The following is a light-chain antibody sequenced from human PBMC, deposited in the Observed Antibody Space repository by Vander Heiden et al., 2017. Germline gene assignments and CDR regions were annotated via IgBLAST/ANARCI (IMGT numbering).Light chain of an antibody. CDR3: QQYSDSLRT. CDR1: QSLSRTY. Sequence: IVLTQSTGTLSLSPGERATLSCRASQSLSRTYLAWYQQKPGQGPRLLIFGASSSATGIPDRFSGSGSGTDFTLTISRLEADDFAVFYCQQYSDSLRTFGQGTKVEIK. CDR2: GAS. V-gene: IGKV3-20*01. J-gene: IGKJ1*01.